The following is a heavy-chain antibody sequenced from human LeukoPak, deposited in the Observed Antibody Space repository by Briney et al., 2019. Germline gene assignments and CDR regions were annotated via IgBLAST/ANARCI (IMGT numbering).Heavy chain of an antibody. Sequence: GGSLRLSCAASGFTFSKAWMNWVRQAPGKGLEWVAVVWPDGSIKYYADSVKGRFTISRDDSKNTLFLQMNSLRAEDTAVYYCARAVGPYDYWGQGTLVTVSS. J-gene: IGHJ4*02. CDR3: ARAVGPYDY. CDR2: VWPDGSIK. CDR1: GFTFSKAW. D-gene: IGHD3-16*01. V-gene: IGHV3-33*08.